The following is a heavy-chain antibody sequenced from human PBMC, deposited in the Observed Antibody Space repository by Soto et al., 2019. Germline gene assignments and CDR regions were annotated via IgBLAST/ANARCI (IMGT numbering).Heavy chain of an antibody. CDR1: GFTFSSYA. J-gene: IGHJ6*02. Sequence: GGSLRLSCAASGFTFSSYAMHWVRQAPGKGLEWVAVISYDGSNKYYADSVKGRFTISRDNSKNTLYLQMNSLRAEDTAVYYCARAPPRIAVALYGMDVWGQGTTVTVSS. CDR3: ARAPPRIAVALYGMDV. CDR2: ISYDGSNK. D-gene: IGHD6-19*01. V-gene: IGHV3-30-3*01.